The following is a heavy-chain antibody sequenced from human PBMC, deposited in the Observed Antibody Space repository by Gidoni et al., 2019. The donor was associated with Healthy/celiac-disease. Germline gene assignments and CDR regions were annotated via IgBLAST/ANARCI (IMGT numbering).Heavy chain of an antibody. V-gene: IGHV3-48*01. CDR1: GFTFSSYS. J-gene: IGHJ3*02. D-gene: IGHD3-3*01. CDR2: ISSSSSTI. Sequence: EVQLVESGGGLVQPGGSLRLSCAASGFTFSSYSMNWVRQAPGKGLEWVSYISSSSSTIYYADSVKGRFTISRDNAKNSLYLQMNSLRAEDTAVYYCARKQVLRFLEWPIEGAFDIWGQGTMVTVSS. CDR3: ARKQVLRFLEWPIEGAFDI.